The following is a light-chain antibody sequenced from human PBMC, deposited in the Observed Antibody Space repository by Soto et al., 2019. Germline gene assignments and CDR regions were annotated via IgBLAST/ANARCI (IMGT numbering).Light chain of an antibody. V-gene: IGLV2-14*01. CDR1: SSDIGGYNY. CDR3: SSYTSSTTVI. J-gene: IGLJ2*01. Sequence: QSALAQPASVSGSPGQSITLSCTGTSSDIGGYNYLSWYQQHPGKAPKLMLYEVTNRPSGVSNRFSGSKSGNTASLTISGLQADDEADYYCSSYTSSTTVIFGGGTKLTVL. CDR2: EVT.